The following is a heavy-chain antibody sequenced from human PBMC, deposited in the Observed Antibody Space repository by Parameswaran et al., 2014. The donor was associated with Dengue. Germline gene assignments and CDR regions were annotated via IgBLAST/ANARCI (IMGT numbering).Heavy chain of an antibody. V-gene: IGHV5-51*01. J-gene: IGHJ4*02. CDR2: IYPGDSDT. CDR3: AQGRTGTTLDY. Sequence: VRQMPGKGLEWMGIIYPGDSDTRYSPSFQGQVTISADKSISTAYLQWSSLKASDTAMYYCAQGRTGTTLDYWGQGTLVTVSS. D-gene: IGHD1-1*01.